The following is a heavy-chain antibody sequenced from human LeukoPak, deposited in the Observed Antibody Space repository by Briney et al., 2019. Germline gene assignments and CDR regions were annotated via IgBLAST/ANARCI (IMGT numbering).Heavy chain of an antibody. J-gene: IGHJ3*02. CDR3: ASCIAGTTCNFDI. CDR1: GGSISSYY. V-gene: IGHV4-59*08. CDR2: IYYSGST. Sequence: SETLSLTCTVSGGSISSYYWSWIRQPPGKGLEWIGYIYYSGSTNYNPSLESRVTISVDTSKNQFSLKLSSVTAADTAVYYYASCIAGTTCNFDIWGQGTMVTVSS. D-gene: IGHD1-20*01.